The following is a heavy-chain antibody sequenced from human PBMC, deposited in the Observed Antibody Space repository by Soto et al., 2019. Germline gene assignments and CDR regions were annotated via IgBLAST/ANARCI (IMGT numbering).Heavy chain of an antibody. J-gene: IGHJ3*02. CDR2: ISAYNGNT. D-gene: IGHD3-22*01. CDR3: ARDVYYYDSSGYYEGALDI. Sequence: ASVKVSCKAAGYTFTIYGISWGRQAPGQGLEWMGWISAYNGNTNYAQKLQGRVTMTTDASTSTAYMELRSLRSDDTAVYYCARDVYYYDSSGYYEGALDIWGQGTMVTVSS. CDR1: GYTFTIYG. V-gene: IGHV1-18*01.